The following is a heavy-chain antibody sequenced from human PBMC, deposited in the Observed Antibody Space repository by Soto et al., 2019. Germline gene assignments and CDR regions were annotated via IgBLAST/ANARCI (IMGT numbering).Heavy chain of an antibody. Sequence: ASVKVSCQASGYTFTSYAMHWVRQAPGQRLEWMGWINAGNGNTKYSQKFQGRVTITRDTSASTAYMELSSLRSEDTAVYYCARDLGSSGYYDYGYWGQGTLVTVSS. CDR3: ARDLGSSGYYDYGY. CDR2: INAGNGNT. D-gene: IGHD3-22*01. V-gene: IGHV1-3*01. J-gene: IGHJ4*02. CDR1: GYTFTSYA.